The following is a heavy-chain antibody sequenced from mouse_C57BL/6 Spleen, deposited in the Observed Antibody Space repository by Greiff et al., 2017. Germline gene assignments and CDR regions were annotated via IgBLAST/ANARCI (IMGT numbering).Heavy chain of an antibody. J-gene: IGHJ1*03. CDR3: ASARVYYGSSYDWYFDV. V-gene: IGHV5-4*03. CDR2: ISDGGSYT. CDR1: GFTFSSYA. D-gene: IGHD1-1*01. Sequence: EVKVVESGGGLVKPGGSLKLSCAASGFTFSSYAMSWVRQTPEKRLEWVATISDGGSYTYYPDNVKGRFTISRDNAKNNLYLQMSHLKTEDTAMYYWASARVYYGSSYDWYFDVWGTGTTVTVSS.